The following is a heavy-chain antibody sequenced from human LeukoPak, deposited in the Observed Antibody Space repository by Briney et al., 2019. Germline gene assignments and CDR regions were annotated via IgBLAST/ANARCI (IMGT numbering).Heavy chain of an antibody. Sequence: SETLSLTCTVSGGSIINSNYYWAWIRQPPGKGLEWIANIYYSGDTYYNPSLKSRVTISADTSKKQFSLKLSSVTAADTAVYYCARQGEQWLDFDYWGQGTLVTVSS. CDR1: GGSIINSNYY. D-gene: IGHD6-19*01. V-gene: IGHV4-39*01. J-gene: IGHJ4*02. CDR2: IYYSGDT. CDR3: ARQGEQWLDFDY.